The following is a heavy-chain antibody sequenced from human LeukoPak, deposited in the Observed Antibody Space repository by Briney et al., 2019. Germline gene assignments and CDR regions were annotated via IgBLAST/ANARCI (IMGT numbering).Heavy chain of an antibody. J-gene: IGHJ4*02. CDR2: ISASGGTT. Sequence: AGTLRLSCAASGFTFSSYAMSWVRQAPGKGLEWVSGISASGGTTYYADSVEGRFTISRDNSKNTLYVQMNSLRAEDTAVYYCAKDGQYSSSPPYYFDYWGQGTLVTVSS. CDR3: AKDGQYSSSPPYYFDY. V-gene: IGHV3-23*01. CDR1: GFTFSSYA. D-gene: IGHD6-6*01.